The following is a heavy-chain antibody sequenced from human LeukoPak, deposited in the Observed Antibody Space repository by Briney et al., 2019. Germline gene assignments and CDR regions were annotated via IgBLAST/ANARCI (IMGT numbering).Heavy chain of an antibody. J-gene: IGHJ6*04. V-gene: IGHV5-10-1*01. Sequence: GESLKISCKGSGYSFTSYWISRVRQMPGKGLEWMGRIDPSDSYTNYSPSFQGHVTISADKSISTAYLQWSSLKASDTAMYYCARHPRLYSSSWEYYYYYGMDVWGKGTTVTVSS. D-gene: IGHD6-13*01. CDR3: ARHPRLYSSSWEYYYYYGMDV. CDR2: IDPSDSYT. CDR1: GYSFTSYW.